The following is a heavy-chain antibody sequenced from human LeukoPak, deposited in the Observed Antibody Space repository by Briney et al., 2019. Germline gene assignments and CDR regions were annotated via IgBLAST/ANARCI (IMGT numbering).Heavy chain of an antibody. J-gene: IGHJ3*02. CDR3: ARHDWGRCSGGSCYQAFDI. D-gene: IGHD2-15*01. V-gene: IGHV3-30-3*01. CDR1: GFTFSNFL. Sequence: GGSLRLSCAASGFTFSNFLMHWVRQAPGKGLEWVAVISYDGSDKNYGDSVKGRFIISRDNSKNTLYLQMDSLRAEDTAVYYCARHDWGRCSGGSCYQAFDIWGQGTMVTVSS. CDR2: ISYDGSDK.